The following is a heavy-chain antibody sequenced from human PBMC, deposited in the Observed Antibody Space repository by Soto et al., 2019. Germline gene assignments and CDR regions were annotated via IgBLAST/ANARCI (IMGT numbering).Heavy chain of an antibody. CDR3: ARSPKYSSSWYYFDY. J-gene: IGHJ4*02. V-gene: IGHV3-33*01. Sequence: QVQLVESGGGVVQPGRSLRLSCAASGFTFSSYGMHWVRQAPGKGLEWVAVIWYDGSNKYYADSVKGRFTISRDNSKNTLYRQMNSLRAEDTAVYYCARSPKYSSSWYYFDYWGQGTLVTVSS. CDR2: IWYDGSNK. D-gene: IGHD6-13*01. CDR1: GFTFSSYG.